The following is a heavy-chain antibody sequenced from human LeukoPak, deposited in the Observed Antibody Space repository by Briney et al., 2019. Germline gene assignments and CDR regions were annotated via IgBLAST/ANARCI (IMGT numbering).Heavy chain of an antibody. CDR3: ARSVWGVPDY. Sequence: PSETLSLTCTVSGGSISSDYWSWIRQPPGKGLEWIGYIYYSGSTNYNPSLKSRVTISVDTSKNQFSLKLSSVTAADTAVYYCARSVWGVPDYWGQGTLVTVSS. CDR2: IYYSGST. V-gene: IGHV4-59*01. D-gene: IGHD5/OR15-5a*01. CDR1: GGSISSDY. J-gene: IGHJ4*02.